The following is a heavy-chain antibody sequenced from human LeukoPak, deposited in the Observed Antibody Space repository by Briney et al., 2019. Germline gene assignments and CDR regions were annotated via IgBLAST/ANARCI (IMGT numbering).Heavy chain of an antibody. J-gene: IGHJ4*02. CDR2: FDPEYGET. V-gene: IGHV1-24*01. Sequence: ASVKVSCKASGYTFTGYYMHWVRQAPGKGLEWMGGFDPEYGETIYAQKFQGRVTMTEDTSTDTAYMELSSLRSEDTAVYYCATYTNAYWGQGTLVTVSS. CDR1: GYTFTGYY. CDR3: ATYTNAY. D-gene: IGHD3-16*01.